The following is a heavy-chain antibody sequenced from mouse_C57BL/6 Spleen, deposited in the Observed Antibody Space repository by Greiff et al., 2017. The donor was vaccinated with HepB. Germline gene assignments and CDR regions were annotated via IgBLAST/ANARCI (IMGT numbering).Heavy chain of an antibody. CDR1: GYTFTSYW. D-gene: IGHD1-1*02. Sequence: VQLQQSGTVLARPGASVKMSCKTSGYTFTSYWMHWVKQRPGQGLEWIGAIYPGNSDTSYNQKFKGKAKLTAVTSASTAYMELSSLTNEDSAVYYCTSLWANYGDYFDYWGQGTTLTVSS. CDR3: TSLWANYGDYFDY. CDR2: IYPGNSDT. V-gene: IGHV1-5*01. J-gene: IGHJ2*01.